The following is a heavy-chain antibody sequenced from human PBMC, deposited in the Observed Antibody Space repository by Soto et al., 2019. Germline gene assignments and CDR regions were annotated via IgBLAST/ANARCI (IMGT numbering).Heavy chain of an antibody. Sequence: PSETLSLTCAVYGGSFSGYYWSWIRQPPGKGLEWIGEINHSGSTNYNPSLKSRVTISVDTSKNQFSLKLSSVTAADTAVYYCARWVYYYYKDGRGKGTTVIVPS. CDR3: ARWVYYYYKDG. CDR2: INHSGST. J-gene: IGHJ6*03. CDR1: GGSFSGYY. V-gene: IGHV4-34*01.